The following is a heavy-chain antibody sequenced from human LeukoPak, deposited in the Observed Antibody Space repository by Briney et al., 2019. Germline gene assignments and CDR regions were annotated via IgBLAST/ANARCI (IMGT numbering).Heavy chain of an antibody. CDR3: AIHGYLTYYFDY. CDR2: ISAYNGNT. J-gene: IGHJ4*02. Sequence: ASVKVSCKASGYTFTSYGISWVRQAPGQGLEWMGWISAYNGNTNYAQKLQGRVTTTTDTSTSTAYMELRSLRSDDTAVYYCAIHGYLTYYFDYWGQGTLVTVSS. D-gene: IGHD3-22*01. CDR1: GYTFTSYG. V-gene: IGHV1-18*01.